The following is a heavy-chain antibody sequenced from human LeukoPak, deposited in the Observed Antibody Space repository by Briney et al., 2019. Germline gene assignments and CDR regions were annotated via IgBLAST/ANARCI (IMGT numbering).Heavy chain of an antibody. D-gene: IGHD3-3*01. CDR3: ARAEDFWSGYQD. CDR2: IYYSGST. CDR1: GGSISSGDYY. V-gene: IGHV4-30-4*01. Sequence: SETLSLTCTVSGGSISSGDYYWSWIRQPPGKGLEWIGYIYYSGSTYYTPSLKSRITISVDTSKNQFSLKLSSVTAADTAVYYCARAEDFWSGYQDWGQGTLVTVSS. J-gene: IGHJ4*02.